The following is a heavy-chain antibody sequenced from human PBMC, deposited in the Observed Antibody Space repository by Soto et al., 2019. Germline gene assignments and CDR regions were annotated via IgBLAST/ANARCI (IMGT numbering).Heavy chain of an antibody. D-gene: IGHD6-19*01. CDR3: AKTIESSAVLGPIRRGYYYFGMDV. V-gene: IGHV3-30-3*02. CDR1: GFSFANYA. CDR2: ISYDGSNR. Sequence: QVQLVESGGGVVQPGRSLRLSCAASGFSFANYAIHWVRQAPGKGLEWVAVISYDGSNRYYADSVKGRITISRDNSKNTLQLRMHSLRAEDTAVYYCAKTIESSAVLGPIRRGYYYFGMDVWGQGTTVTVSS. J-gene: IGHJ6*02.